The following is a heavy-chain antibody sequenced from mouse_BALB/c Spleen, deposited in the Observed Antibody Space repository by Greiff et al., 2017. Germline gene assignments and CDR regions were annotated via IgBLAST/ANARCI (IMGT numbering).Heavy chain of an antibody. J-gene: IGHJ2*01. Sequence: EVHLVESGGDLVKPGGSLKLSCAASGFTFSSYGMSWVRQTPDKRLEWVATISSGGSYTYYPDSVKGRFTISRDNAKNTLYLQMSSLKSEDTAMYYCAREENYYGSSYDDWGQGTTLTVSS. CDR2: ISSGGSYT. D-gene: IGHD1-1*01. CDR1: GFTFSSYG. CDR3: AREENYYGSSYDD. V-gene: IGHV5-6*01.